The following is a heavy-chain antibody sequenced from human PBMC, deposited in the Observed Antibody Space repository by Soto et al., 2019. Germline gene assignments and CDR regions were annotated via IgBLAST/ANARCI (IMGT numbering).Heavy chain of an antibody. J-gene: IGHJ3*01. Sequence: PVEVSCKACGGTFKSYAISWARQETGQGLEWMGGIIPIFGTANYAQKFQGRVTITADESTSTAYMELSSLRSEDTAVYYCARGLELRAPEGERAFDFWVQGTMVNVSS. CDR3: ARGLELRAPEGERAFDF. CDR2: IIPIFGTA. CDR1: GGTFKSYA. V-gene: IGHV1-69*01. D-gene: IGHD1-7*01.